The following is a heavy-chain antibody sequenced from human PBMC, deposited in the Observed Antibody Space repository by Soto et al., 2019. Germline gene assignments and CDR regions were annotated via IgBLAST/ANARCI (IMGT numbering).Heavy chain of an antibody. CDR1: VESISSSSYY. CDR2: IYYSGRT. Sequence: EALYLNCIDSVESISSSSYYLVWILQPPGRGLGWTGSIYYSGRTYYNPSFKGRVTISIETWKNRFSLKLSSVTAKDTDVYYCARQRTTVVTQAYFDHWGQGALVHVSS. V-gene: IGHV4-39*01. J-gene: IGHJ4*02. CDR3: ARQRTTVVTQAYFDH. D-gene: IGHD2-21*02.